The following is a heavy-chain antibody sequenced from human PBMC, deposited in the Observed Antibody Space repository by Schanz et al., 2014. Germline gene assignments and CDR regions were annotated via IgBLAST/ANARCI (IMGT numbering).Heavy chain of an antibody. CDR2: LSSSGKTI. D-gene: IGHD7-27*01. CDR3: ARLGKSNWGEGDYWYFDL. Sequence: QVQLVESGGVLVKPGGSLRLSCAASGFTFSDFYMSWIRQAPGKGLEWVSYLSSSGKTIYSADSVQGRFTISRDNAKNSLYLQVNSLRAEDTAVYYCARLGKSNWGEGDYWYFDLWGRGTLVTVSS. J-gene: IGHJ2*01. V-gene: IGHV3-11*01. CDR1: GFTFSDFY.